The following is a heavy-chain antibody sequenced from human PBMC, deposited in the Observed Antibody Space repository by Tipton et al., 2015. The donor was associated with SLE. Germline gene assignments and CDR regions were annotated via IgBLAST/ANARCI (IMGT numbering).Heavy chain of an antibody. V-gene: IGHV4-59*04. J-gene: IGHJ4*02. D-gene: IGHD7-27*01. CDR2: IYYSGST. CDR3: AHANWGTNFDY. CDR1: GASISSHY. Sequence: LRLSCSVSGASISSHYWTWIRQPPGKGLEWIGSIYYSGSTYYNPSLESRVTISVDTSKNQFSLKLSSVTAADTAVFYCAHANWGTNFDYWGQGTLVTVSS.